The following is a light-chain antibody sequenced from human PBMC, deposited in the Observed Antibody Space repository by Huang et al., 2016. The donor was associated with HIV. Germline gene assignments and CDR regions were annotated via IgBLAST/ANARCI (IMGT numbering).Light chain of an antibody. V-gene: IGKV3-11*01. J-gene: IGKJ2*01. CDR2: DAS. Sequence: DIVLTQSPASLSLSPGERATLSCRASQTISTYLDWYQQKPGQSPRLLIYDASNRATGIPARFRGSGSGTDFTLTINNLEPEDSAVYYCQQRNNWPPTYTFGQGTKLEIK. CDR3: QQRNNWPPTYT. CDR1: QTISTY.